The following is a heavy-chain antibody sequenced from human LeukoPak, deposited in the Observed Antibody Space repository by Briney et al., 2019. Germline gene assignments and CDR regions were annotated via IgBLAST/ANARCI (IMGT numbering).Heavy chain of an antibody. V-gene: IGHV3-74*01. CDR1: GFSFSNYW. Sequence: GGSLRLSCAASGFSFSNYWMHWVRQAPGEGLVWISGINVEGTTSTYADSVKGRFTISRDNAKNTLYLQMNSLRAEDTAVYYCARSDYYDSRGYYYGYWGQGTLVTVSS. CDR2: INVEGTTS. D-gene: IGHD3-22*01. J-gene: IGHJ4*02. CDR3: ARSDYYDSRGYYYGY.